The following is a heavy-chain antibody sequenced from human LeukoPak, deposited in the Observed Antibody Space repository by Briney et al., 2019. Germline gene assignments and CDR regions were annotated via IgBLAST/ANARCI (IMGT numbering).Heavy chain of an antibody. CDR2: ILYDGSNK. V-gene: IGHV3-30*02. J-gene: IGHJ4*02. CDR1: GFPFSRYG. Sequence: GGSRRLSCAASGFPFSRYGMHWVRQAPGKGLEWVAFILYDGSNKYYADSVKGRFTISRDNSKNTLYLQMNSLRGEDTAVYYCAKDHDYVCGSIDYWGQGTLVTVSS. D-gene: IGHD3-16*01. CDR3: AKDHDYVCGSIDY.